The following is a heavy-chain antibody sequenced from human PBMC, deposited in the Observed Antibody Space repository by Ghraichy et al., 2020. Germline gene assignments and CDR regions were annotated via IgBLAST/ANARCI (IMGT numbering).Heavy chain of an antibody. J-gene: IGHJ5*02. D-gene: IGHD6-13*01. Sequence: GSLRLSCTVSGGSISSYYWSWIRQPPGKGLEWIGYIYYSGSTNYNPSLKSRVTISVDTSKNQFSLKLSSVTAADTAVYYCARVELAAAGTGWFDPWGQGTLVTVSS. CDR3: ARVELAAAGTGWFDP. CDR1: GGSISSYY. V-gene: IGHV4-59*01. CDR2: IYYSGST.